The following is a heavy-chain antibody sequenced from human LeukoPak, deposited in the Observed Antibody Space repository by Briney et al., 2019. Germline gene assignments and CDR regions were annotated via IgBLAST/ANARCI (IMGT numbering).Heavy chain of an antibody. CDR1: GYTLTELS. J-gene: IGHJ4*02. V-gene: IGHV1-69*13. CDR3: ARGVPYYSSGYYTY. D-gene: IGHD3-22*01. CDR2: IIPIFGTA. Sequence: SVKVSCKVSGYTLTELSMHWVRQAPGQGLEWMGGIIPIFGTANYAQKFQGRVTITADESASTAYMELSSLRSEDTAVYYCARGVPYYSSGYYTYWGQGTLVTVSS.